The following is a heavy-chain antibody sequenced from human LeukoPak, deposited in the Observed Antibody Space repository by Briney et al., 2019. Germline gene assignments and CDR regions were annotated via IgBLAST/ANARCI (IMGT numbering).Heavy chain of an antibody. J-gene: IGHJ6*03. CDR2: LNTGGST. D-gene: IGHD3-22*01. Sequence: TPSETLSLTCTVSGASINTAAYYWTWIRQPAGKRLEWIGRLNTGGSTPYNPSLKSRVTISGDTSKNQFSLKLTSMAAADTAVYYCAKDSAGGYYDSSGFGSYYYMDVWGTGTTVTVSS. CDR3: AKDSAGGYYDSSGFGSYYYMDV. V-gene: IGHV4-61*02. CDR1: GASINTAAYY.